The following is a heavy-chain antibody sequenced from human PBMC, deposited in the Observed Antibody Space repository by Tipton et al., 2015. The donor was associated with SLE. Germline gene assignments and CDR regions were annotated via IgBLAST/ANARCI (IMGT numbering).Heavy chain of an antibody. Sequence: SLRLSCVASRFTFSNSWMTWVRQAPGRGLEWVANIKEDGSQKYYVDAMKGRFTISRDNAKNSLYLQINSLRAEDTAVYYCARDKGWGAYDIWGQGTMVTVSS. J-gene: IGHJ3*02. CDR3: ARDKGWGAYDI. D-gene: IGHD7-27*01. CDR2: IKEDGSQK. CDR1: RFTFSNSW. V-gene: IGHV3-7*01.